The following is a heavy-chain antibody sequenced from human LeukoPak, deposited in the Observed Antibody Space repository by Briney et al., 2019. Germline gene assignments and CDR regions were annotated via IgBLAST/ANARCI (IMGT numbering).Heavy chain of an antibody. V-gene: IGHV3-21*01. D-gene: IGHD3-3*01. CDR1: GFTFSSYS. CDR3: ARGDYDFWSGPSAGYYYGMDV. CDR2: ISSSSSYI. J-gene: IGHJ6*02. Sequence: PGGSLRLSCAASGFTFSSYSMNWVRQAPGKGLEWVSSISSSSSYIYYADSVKGRFTISRDNAKNSLYLQMNCLRAEDTAVYYCARGDYDFWSGPSAGYYYGMDVWGQGTTVTVSS.